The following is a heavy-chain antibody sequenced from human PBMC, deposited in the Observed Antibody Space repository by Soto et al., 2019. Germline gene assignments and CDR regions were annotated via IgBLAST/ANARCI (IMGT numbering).Heavy chain of an antibody. CDR3: ATDPEYRSSAGAFDI. CDR1: GYTLTELS. V-gene: IGHV1-24*01. D-gene: IGHD6-6*01. Sequence: ASVKVSCKVSGYTLTELSMHWVRQAPGKGLEWMGGFDPEDGETIYAQKFQGRVTMTEDTSTDTAYMELSSLRSEDTAVYYCATDPEYRSSAGAFDIWGQGTMVTVSS. CDR2: FDPEDGET. J-gene: IGHJ3*02.